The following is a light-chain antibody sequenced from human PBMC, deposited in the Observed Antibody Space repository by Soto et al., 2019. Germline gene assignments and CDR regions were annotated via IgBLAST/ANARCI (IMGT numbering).Light chain of an antibody. V-gene: IGKV3-20*01. CDR3: QQYGSSWT. CDR2: GAS. J-gene: IGKJ1*01. CDR1: QSVSSSY. Sequence: EIVLTQSPGTLSLSPGERATLSCRASQSVSSSYLAWYQQKPGQAPRHLIYGASSRATGIPDRFSGSGSGTAFTLTISSLEPADFAVYYCQQYGSSWTFGQGTKVEIK.